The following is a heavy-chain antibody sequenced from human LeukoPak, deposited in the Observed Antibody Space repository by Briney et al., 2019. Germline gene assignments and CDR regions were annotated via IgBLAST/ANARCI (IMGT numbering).Heavy chain of an antibody. CDR1: GFTFSSYA. Sequence: PPGGSLRLSCAASGFTFSSYAMSWVRQAPGKGLEWVSAISGSGGSTYYADSVKGRFTISRDNSKNTLYLQMNNLRAEDTAVYYCAPLTGDGYNTDEGYFDYWGQGTLVTVSS. CDR2: ISGSGGST. V-gene: IGHV3-23*01. J-gene: IGHJ4*02. CDR3: APLTGDGYNTDEGYFDY. D-gene: IGHD5-24*01.